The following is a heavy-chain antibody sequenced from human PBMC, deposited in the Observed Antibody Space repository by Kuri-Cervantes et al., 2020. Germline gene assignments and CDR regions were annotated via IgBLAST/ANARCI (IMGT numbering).Heavy chain of an antibody. Sequence: GESLKISCAASGFTFSNYWMHWVRQAPRKGLEWVANIKEDGSDKYYVDSVKGRFTISRDNGKKSVYLQMNSLRAEDTAVYYCARDRPPYYDFWSGYSPFDYWGQGTLVTVSS. J-gene: IGHJ4*02. V-gene: IGHV3-7*01. CDR1: GFTFSNYW. CDR3: ARDRPPYYDFWSGYSPFDY. D-gene: IGHD3-3*01. CDR2: IKEDGSDK.